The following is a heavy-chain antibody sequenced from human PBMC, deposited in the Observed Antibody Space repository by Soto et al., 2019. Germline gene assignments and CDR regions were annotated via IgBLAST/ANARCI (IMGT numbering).Heavy chain of an antibody. V-gene: IGHV5-51*01. Sequence: PGESLKISCKGSGYSFSNWWIAWVRQMPGKGLEYMGIIYPSDSQTRYSPSFQGEVMITANKSISAAYLQWSSLKASDTAIYYCARHGFYGDYSSNYFDPWGQGTLVTVSS. J-gene: IGHJ5*02. CDR3: ARHGFYGDYSSNYFDP. D-gene: IGHD4-17*01. CDR1: GYSFSNWW. CDR2: IYPSDSQT.